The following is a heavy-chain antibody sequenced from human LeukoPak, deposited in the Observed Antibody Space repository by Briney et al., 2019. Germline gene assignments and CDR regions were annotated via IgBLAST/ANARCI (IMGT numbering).Heavy chain of an antibody. CDR1: GGSISGSY. J-gene: IGHJ3*02. Sequence: SSETLSLTCTVSGGSISGSYWSWIRQAPGKGLEWIGYMYYTRTTHYNPSLKSRVTMSVDTSKNQFSLKLNSVTAADTALYYCEKVTHYDFSNVRQGGAFDNWGQGTVVTVSS. D-gene: IGHD3-3*01. CDR3: EKVTHYDFSNVRQGGAFDN. V-gene: IGHV4-59*01. CDR2: MYYTRTT.